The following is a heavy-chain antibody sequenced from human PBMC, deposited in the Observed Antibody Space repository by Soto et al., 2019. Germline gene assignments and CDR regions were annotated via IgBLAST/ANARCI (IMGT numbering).Heavy chain of an antibody. V-gene: IGHV3-7*01. CDR3: AREFMGNHYYYYMDV. CDR1: GFTFSSYW. J-gene: IGHJ6*03. D-gene: IGHD7-27*01. Sequence: GGSLRLSCAASGFTFSSYWMSWVRQAPGKGLEWVANIKQDGSEKYYVDSVKGRFTISRDNAKNSLYLQMNSLRAEDTAVYYCAREFMGNHYYYYMDVWGKGTTVTVSS. CDR2: IKQDGSEK.